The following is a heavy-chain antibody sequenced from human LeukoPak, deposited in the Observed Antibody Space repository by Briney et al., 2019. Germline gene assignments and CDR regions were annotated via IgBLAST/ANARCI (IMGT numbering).Heavy chain of an antibody. D-gene: IGHD6-19*01. J-gene: IGHJ6*03. CDR2: ISRGGNTI. Sequence: PGGSLRLSCAASGFTFSDYYMSWIRQAPGKGLEWVSYISRGGNTIYYADSVKGRFIISRDNAKNSLYLQMNSLRAEDTAVYYCASELTVAGHYMDVWGKGTTVTVSS. CDR3: ASELTVAGHYMDV. CDR1: GFTFSDYY. V-gene: IGHV3-11*01.